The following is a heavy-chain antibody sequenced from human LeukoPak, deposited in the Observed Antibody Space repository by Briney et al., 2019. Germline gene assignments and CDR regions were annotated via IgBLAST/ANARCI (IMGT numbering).Heavy chain of an antibody. V-gene: IGHV1-69*05. D-gene: IGHD3-10*01. J-gene: IGHJ6*03. CDR1: GGTFSSYA. CDR3: ARDRVTMVRGVSYPYYYYMDV. Sequence: WASVNVSCKASGGTFSSYAISWVRQAPGQGLEWMGGIIPIFGTANYAQKFQGRVTITTDESTSTAYMELSSLRSEDTAVYYCARDRVTMVRGVSYPYYYYMDVWGKGTTVTVS. CDR2: IIPIFGTA.